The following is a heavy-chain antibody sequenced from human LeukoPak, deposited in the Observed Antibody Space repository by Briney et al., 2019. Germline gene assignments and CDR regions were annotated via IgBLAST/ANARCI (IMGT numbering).Heavy chain of an antibody. J-gene: IGHJ4*02. CDR2: INPNSGGT. Sequence: GASVKVSCKASGYTFTGYYMHWVRQAPGQGLEWMGWINPNSGGTNYAQKFQGRVTMTRDTSISTAYMELSRLRSDDTAVYYCARSYEGDGSYHIDYWGQGTLVTVSS. CDR1: GYTFTGYY. V-gene: IGHV1-2*02. D-gene: IGHD1-26*01. CDR3: ARSYEGDGSYHIDY.